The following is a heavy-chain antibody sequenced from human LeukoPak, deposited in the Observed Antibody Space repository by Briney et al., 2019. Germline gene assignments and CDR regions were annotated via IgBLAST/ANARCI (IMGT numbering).Heavy chain of an antibody. CDR3: AKKDMITFGGLVQPFDY. Sequence: PGGSLRLSCAASGFTLSSYAMSWARQAPGKGLEWVSAISGSGGSTYYADSVKGRFTISRDNSKNTLYLQMNSLRAEDTAVYYCAKKDMITFGGLVQPFDYWGQGTLVTVSS. CDR2: ISGSGGST. V-gene: IGHV3-23*01. CDR1: GFTLSSYA. D-gene: IGHD3-16*01. J-gene: IGHJ4*02.